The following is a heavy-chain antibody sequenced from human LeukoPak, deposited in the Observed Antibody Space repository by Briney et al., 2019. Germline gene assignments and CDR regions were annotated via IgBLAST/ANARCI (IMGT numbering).Heavy chain of an antibody. CDR3: AKDAAAAVSYYCDY. CDR1: GFTFSSYG. V-gene: IGHV3-30*18. J-gene: IGHJ4*02. D-gene: IGHD6-13*01. CDR2: ISYDGSNK. Sequence: PGRSLRLSCAASGFTFSSYGMHWVRQAPGKGLEWVAVISYDGSNKYYADSVKGRFTISRDNSKNTLYLQMNSLRAEDTAVYYCAKDAAAAVSYYCDYWGQGALVTVSS.